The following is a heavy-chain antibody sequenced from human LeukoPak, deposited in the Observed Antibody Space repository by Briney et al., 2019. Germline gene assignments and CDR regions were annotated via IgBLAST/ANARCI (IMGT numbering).Heavy chain of an antibody. J-gene: IGHJ4*02. V-gene: IGHV4-31*03. CDR2: IYYSGST. Sequence: SETLSLTCTVSGGSISSGGYYWSWLRQHPGKGLEWIGYIYYSGSTYYNPSLKSRVTISVDTSKNQFSLKLSSVTAADTAVYYCARAEVAAGIAAAGHLHYFDYWGQGTLVTVSS. D-gene: IGHD6-13*01. CDR3: ARAEVAAGIAAAGHLHYFDY. CDR1: GGSISSGGYY.